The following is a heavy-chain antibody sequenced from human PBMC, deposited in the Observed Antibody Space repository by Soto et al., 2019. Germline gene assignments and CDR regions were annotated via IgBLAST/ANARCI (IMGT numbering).Heavy chain of an antibody. D-gene: IGHD2-15*01. Sequence: GGSLRLSCNASGFTVSSTYMSWVRQAPGMGLEWVAVIESGGSTHYADSMKGRFTISRDIPKNMTYLQLHTLRAEDTAVYSCAKDLGPLRLLNYYFYGLDVWGQGTTVTVSS. CDR2: IESGGST. CDR3: AKDLGPLRLLNYYFYGLDV. CDR1: GFTVSSTY. J-gene: IGHJ6*02. V-gene: IGHV3-53*01.